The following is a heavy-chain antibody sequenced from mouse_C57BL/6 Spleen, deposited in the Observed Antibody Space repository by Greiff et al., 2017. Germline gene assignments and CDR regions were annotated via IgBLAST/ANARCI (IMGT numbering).Heavy chain of an antibody. V-gene: IGHV3-6*01. CDR3: ARGGLRPNFDY. Sequence: EVQLVESGPGLVKPSQSLSLTCSVTGYSITSGYYWNWIRQFPGNKLEWMGYISYDGSNNYNPSLKNRISITRDTSKNQFFLKLNSVTTEDTATYYCARGGLRPNFDYWGQGTTLTVSS. CDR1: GYSITSGYY. CDR2: ISYDGSN. J-gene: IGHJ2*01. D-gene: IGHD2-4*01.